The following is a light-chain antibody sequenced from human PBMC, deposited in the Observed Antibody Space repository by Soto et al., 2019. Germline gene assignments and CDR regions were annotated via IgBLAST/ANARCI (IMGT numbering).Light chain of an antibody. CDR2: GAS. CDR3: QQYNSYPWT. V-gene: IGKV3-20*01. CDR1: QSVSSSY. J-gene: IGKJ1*01. Sequence: EIVLTQSPGTLSLSPGERATLSCRASQSVSSSYLAWYQQKPGQAPRLLIYGASSRATGIPDRFSGSGSGTDFTLTISRLEPEDFATYDCQQYNSYPWTFGQGTTVEIK.